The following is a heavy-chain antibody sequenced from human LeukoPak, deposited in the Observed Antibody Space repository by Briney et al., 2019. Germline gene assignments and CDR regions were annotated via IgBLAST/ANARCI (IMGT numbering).Heavy chain of an antibody. CDR1: GGSISSHY. CDR3: ARHAVRGYSYLDY. Sequence: SETLSLTCTVPGGSISSHYWSWIRQPPGKGLEWIGYIYYSGSTNYNPSLKSRVTISIDTSKNQFSLKLSSVTAADTAVYYCARHAVRGYSYLDYWGQGTLVTVSS. J-gene: IGHJ4*02. D-gene: IGHD5-18*01. V-gene: IGHV4-59*11. CDR2: IYYSGST.